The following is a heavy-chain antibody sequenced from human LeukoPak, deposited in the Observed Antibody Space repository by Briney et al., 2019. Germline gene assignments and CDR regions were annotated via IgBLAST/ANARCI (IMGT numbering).Heavy chain of an antibody. J-gene: IGHJ4*02. V-gene: IGHV4-31*03. CDR3: ARVVGGDRSSGYSILHFDY. CDR1: GGSITSGGYY. D-gene: IGHD3-22*01. CDR2: IYHSGTS. Sequence: SETLSLTCTVSGGSITSGGYYWSWLRQHPGKGLEWIGYIYHSGTSYYNPSLSSRLSISVDTSKNQFSLRLTSMTAADTAVYYCARVVGGDRSSGYSILHFDYWGQGTLVTVSS.